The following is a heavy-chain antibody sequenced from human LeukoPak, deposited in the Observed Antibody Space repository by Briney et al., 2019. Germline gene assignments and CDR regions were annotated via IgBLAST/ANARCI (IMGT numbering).Heavy chain of an antibody. Sequence: GGSLRLSCAASGFSFSGSAMHWVRQASGKGLEWVGRIRSKADNYATEYGAPVNGRFTISRDDSKNTAYLQMNSLKTEDTAVYYCTRHGRSSDGYQAFDYWGQGILVIVSS. CDR3: TRHGRSSDGYQAFDY. V-gene: IGHV3-73*01. CDR2: IRSKADNYAT. J-gene: IGHJ4*02. D-gene: IGHD5-18*01. CDR1: GFSFSGSA.